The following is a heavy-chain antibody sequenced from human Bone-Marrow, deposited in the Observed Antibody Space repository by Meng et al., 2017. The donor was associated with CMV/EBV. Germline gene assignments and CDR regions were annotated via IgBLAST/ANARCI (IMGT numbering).Heavy chain of an antibody. V-gene: IGHV3-33*01. Sequence: AASGFTFSNYGMQWVRQAPGKGLEWVTLILNDGINTYYADSVKGRFTISRDNSKNTLYLQMNSLRAEDTAVYYCARGDSTSWFSSDYWGQGTLVTVSS. J-gene: IGHJ4*02. D-gene: IGHD6-13*01. CDR2: ILNDGINT. CDR3: ARGDSTSWFSSDY. CDR1: GFTFSNYG.